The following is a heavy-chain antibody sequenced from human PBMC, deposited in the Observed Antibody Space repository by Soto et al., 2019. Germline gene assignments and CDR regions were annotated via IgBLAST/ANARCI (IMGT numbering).Heavy chain of an antibody. J-gene: IGHJ6*02. V-gene: IGHV5-10-1*01. CDR3: AREGPCSGGSCYSSSPYYYGMDV. Sequence: GESLKISCKGSGYSFTSYWISWVRQMPGKGLEWMGRIDPSDSYTNYSPSFQGHVTISADKSISTAYLQWSSLKASDTAMYYCAREGPCSGGSCYSSSPYYYGMDVCGQGTKVTVSS. D-gene: IGHD2-15*01. CDR1: GYSFTSYW. CDR2: IDPSDSYT.